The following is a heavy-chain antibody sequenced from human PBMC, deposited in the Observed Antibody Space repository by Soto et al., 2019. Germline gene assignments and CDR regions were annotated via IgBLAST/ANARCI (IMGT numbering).Heavy chain of an antibody. CDR2: IYYSGST. J-gene: IGHJ5*02. CDR1: GGSISSSSYY. V-gene: IGHV4-39*01. CDR3: ARTGPFNWFDP. Sequence: TSETLSLTCTVSGGSISSSSYYWSWIRQPPGKGLEWIGSIYYSGSTYYNPSLKSRVTISVDTSKNQFSLKLSSVTAADTAVYYCARTGPFNWFDPWGQGTLVTVSS.